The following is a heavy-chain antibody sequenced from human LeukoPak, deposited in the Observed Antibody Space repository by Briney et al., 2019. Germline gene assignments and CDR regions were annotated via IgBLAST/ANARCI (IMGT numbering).Heavy chain of an antibody. Sequence: ASVKVSRKASGYSFTSYGFTWVRRAPGQGLEWMGGVSAYDGSTNYAQEIRGRVTMTTDASKNTVYMELRSLRFDDTAVYYCARGARDGMDVWGQGTTVTVSS. J-gene: IGHJ6*02. CDR3: ARGARDGMDV. CDR2: VSAYDGST. CDR1: GYSFTSYG. V-gene: IGHV1-18*01.